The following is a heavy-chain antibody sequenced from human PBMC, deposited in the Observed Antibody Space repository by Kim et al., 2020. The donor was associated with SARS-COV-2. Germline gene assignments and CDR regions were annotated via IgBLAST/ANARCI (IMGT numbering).Heavy chain of an antibody. V-gene: IGHV3-23*03. Sequence: NAGSVTGRFTISKDNSKNTRYLQMNSLRAEDTAVYYCAKDELAAAGMLDYWGQGTLVTVSS. D-gene: IGHD6-13*01. CDR3: AKDELAAAGMLDY. J-gene: IGHJ4*02.